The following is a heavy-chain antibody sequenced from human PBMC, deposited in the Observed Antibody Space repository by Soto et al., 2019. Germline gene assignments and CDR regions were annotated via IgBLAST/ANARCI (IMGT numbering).Heavy chain of an antibody. J-gene: IGHJ6*02. CDR2: ITPIFGTA. CDR1: GGTFSSYA. D-gene: IGHD3-16*02. Sequence: SVKVSCKASGGTFSSYAISWVRQAPGQGLEWMGGITPIFGTANYAQKFQGRVTITADESTSTAYMELSSLRSEDTAVYYCARNTVITFGGVIVNNYYYGMDVWGQGTTVTVSS. V-gene: IGHV1-69*13. CDR3: ARNTVITFGGVIVNNYYYGMDV.